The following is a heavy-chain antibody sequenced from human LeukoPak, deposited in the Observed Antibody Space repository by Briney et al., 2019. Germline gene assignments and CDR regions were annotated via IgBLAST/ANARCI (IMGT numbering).Heavy chain of an antibody. CDR2: INTDTGDP. J-gene: IGHJ3*01. CDR1: GYTFTSYP. Sequence: GASVKVSCKASGYTFTSYPMNWVRQAPGQGLEWVGWINTDTGDPTYAQGFSGRFVFSLDTSVSTAYLQITSLKAEDTAVYYCARAGLTGSKVAFDVWGQGTMVTVSS. CDR3: ARAGLTGSKVAFDV. D-gene: IGHD1-20*01. V-gene: IGHV7-4-1*02.